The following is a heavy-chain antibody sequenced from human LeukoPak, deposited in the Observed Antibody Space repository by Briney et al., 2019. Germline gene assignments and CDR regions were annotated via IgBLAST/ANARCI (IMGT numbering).Heavy chain of an antibody. V-gene: IGHV3-21*01. Sequence: PGGSLRLSCAVSGFTFSSYSMNRVRQAPGKGLEWVSSISSSSSYIYYADSVKGRFTISRDNAKNSLYLQMNSLRAEDTAVYYCARKGLLAGAPRFDPWGQGTLVTVSS. D-gene: IGHD3-3*01. J-gene: IGHJ5*02. CDR3: ARKGLLAGAPRFDP. CDR2: ISSSSSYI. CDR1: GFTFSSYS.